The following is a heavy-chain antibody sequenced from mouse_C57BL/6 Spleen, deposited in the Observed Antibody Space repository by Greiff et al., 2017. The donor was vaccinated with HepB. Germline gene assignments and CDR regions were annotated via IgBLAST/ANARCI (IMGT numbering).Heavy chain of an antibody. CDR3: AAYYSNYFAY. J-gene: IGHJ3*01. CDR2: IHPNSGST. CDR1: GYTFTSYW. V-gene: IGHV1-64*01. D-gene: IGHD2-5*01. Sequence: VQLQQSGAELVKPGASVKLSCKASGYTFTSYWMHWVKQRPGQGLEWIGMIHPNSGSTNYNEKFKSKATLTVDKSSSTAYMQLSSLTSEDSAVYYCAAYYSNYFAYWGQGTLVTGSA.